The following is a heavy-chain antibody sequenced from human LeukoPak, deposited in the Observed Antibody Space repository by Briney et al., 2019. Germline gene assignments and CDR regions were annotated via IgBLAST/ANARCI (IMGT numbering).Heavy chain of an antibody. J-gene: IGHJ4*02. CDR2: VYYSGST. CDR1: GGSISRYS. CDR3: ARDLGLGHFDY. V-gene: IGHV4-59*01. D-gene: IGHD3/OR15-3a*01. Sequence: SETLSLTCTVSGGSISRYSWSWIRQPPGKGLEWIGYVYYSGSTNYNPSLKSRVTISVDTSKNQFSLKLSSVTAADTAVYYCARDLGLGHFDYWGQGTLVTVSS.